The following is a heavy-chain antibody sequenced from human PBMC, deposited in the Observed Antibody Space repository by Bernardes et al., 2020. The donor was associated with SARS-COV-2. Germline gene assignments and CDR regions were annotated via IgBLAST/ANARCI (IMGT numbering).Heavy chain of an antibody. V-gene: IGHV4-61*01. CDR3: VRGSDYGIDY. CDR2: IYYFGNA. Sequence: LSLTFTFSSDSISTSSYYYWTWIRQPPGKGLEWIGYIYYFGNANYNPSLKSRVTMSVDTSKNQFSLNLSSVTAADTALYYCVRGSDYGIDYWGQGTLVTVSS. J-gene: IGHJ4*02. D-gene: IGHD4-17*01. CDR1: SDSISTSSYYY.